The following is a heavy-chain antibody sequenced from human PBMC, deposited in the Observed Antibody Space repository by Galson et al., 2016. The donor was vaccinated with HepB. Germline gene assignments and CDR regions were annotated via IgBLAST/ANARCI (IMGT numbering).Heavy chain of an antibody. J-gene: IGHJ4*02. D-gene: IGHD5-12*01. CDR3: ASWNGGYDE. CDR1: GYTFTSFA. Sequence: SVKVSCKASGYTFTSFALSWVRQAPGQGLEWMGWISAYTGNLHYAQRFQDRVSMTRDTSTGTAYLDLRSLASDDTAVFYCASWNGGYDEWGQGTLVTVSS. V-gene: IGHV1-18*01. CDR2: ISAYTGNL.